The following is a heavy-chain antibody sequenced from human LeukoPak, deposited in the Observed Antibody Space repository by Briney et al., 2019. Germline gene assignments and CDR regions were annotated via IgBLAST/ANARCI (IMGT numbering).Heavy chain of an antibody. CDR3: ASLTIAVAGHDY. CDR1: GGSISSSSYY. CDR2: IYYSGST. V-gene: IGHV4-39*07. J-gene: IGHJ4*02. Sequence: SETLSLTCTVSGGSISSSSYYWGWIRQPPGKGLEWIGSIYYSGSTYYNPSLKSRVTISVDTSKNQFSLKLSSVTAADTAVYYCASLTIAVAGHDYWGQGTLVTVSS. D-gene: IGHD6-19*01.